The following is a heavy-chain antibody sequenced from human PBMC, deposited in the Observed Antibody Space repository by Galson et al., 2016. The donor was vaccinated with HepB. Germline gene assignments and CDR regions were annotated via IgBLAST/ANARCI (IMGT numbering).Heavy chain of an antibody. CDR1: GFTFSNHG. V-gene: IGHV3-30-3*01. CDR3: ARGGSGWGYCNSAYCNGALDY. D-gene: IGHD2-2*01. J-gene: IGHJ4*02. CDR2: ISSDGGHK. Sequence: SLRLSCAASGFTFSNHGMHWVRQAPGKGLEWLSYISSDGGHKNYDDSVQGRFIISRDNSNNTLYVQMNSLRGEDTAVYYCARGGSGWGYCNSAYCNGALDYWGQGILVTVSS.